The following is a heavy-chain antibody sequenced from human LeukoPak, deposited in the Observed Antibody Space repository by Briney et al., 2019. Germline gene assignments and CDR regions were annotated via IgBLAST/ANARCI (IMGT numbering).Heavy chain of an antibody. Sequence: RASETLSLTCAVSGGSISSGGYSWSWIRQPPGKGLEWIGEINHSGSTNYNPSLKSRVTISVDTSKNQFSLKLSSVTAADTAVYYRARAPSDVWGSYRYWWGQGTLVTVSS. CDR1: GGSISSGGYS. D-gene: IGHD3-16*02. J-gene: IGHJ4*02. CDR2: INHSGST. V-gene: IGHV4-30-2*01. CDR3: ARAPSDVWGSYRYW.